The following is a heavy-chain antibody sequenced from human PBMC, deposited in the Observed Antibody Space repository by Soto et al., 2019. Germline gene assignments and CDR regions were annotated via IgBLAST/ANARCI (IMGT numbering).Heavy chain of an antibody. CDR1: GGSISSSSYY. J-gene: IGHJ6*03. CDR3: ASLGYCSSTSCYSPRSSYMDV. CDR2: IYYSGST. D-gene: IGHD2-2*01. V-gene: IGHV4-39*01. Sequence: PSETLSLTCTVSGGSISSSSYYWGWIRQPPGKGLEWIGSIYYSGSTYYNPSLKSRVTISVDTSKNQFSLKLSSVTAADTAVYYCASLGYCSSTSCYSPRSSYMDVWGKGTTVTVSS.